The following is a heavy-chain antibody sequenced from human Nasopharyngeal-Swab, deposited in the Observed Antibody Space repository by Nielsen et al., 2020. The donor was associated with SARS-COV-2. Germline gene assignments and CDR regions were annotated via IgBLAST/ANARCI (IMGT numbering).Heavy chain of an antibody. CDR2: IWYDGCNK. V-gene: IGHV3-33*01. J-gene: IGHJ4*02. CDR1: GFTFSSYG. CDR3: ARDYYDSSGYYYFDY. D-gene: IGHD3-22*01. Sequence: GESLKISCAASGFTFSSYGMHWVRQAPGKGLEWVSVIWYDGCNKYYADSVKGRFTISRDNSKHTLYLQMNSLRAEDTAVYYCARDYYDSSGYYYFDYWGQGTLVTVSS.